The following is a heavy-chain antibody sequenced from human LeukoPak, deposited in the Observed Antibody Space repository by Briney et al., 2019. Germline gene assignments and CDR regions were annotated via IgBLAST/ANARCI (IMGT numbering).Heavy chain of an antibody. CDR1: GFTFSSYG. Sequence: GGSLRLSCAVSGFTFSSYGMSWVRQAPGKGLEWVSAISGSGGSTYYADSVKGRFTISRDNSKNTLYLQMNSLRAEDTAVYYCAKTGGYSYDESFDYWGQGTLVTVSS. CDR2: ISGSGGST. CDR3: AKTGGYSYDESFDY. V-gene: IGHV3-23*01. J-gene: IGHJ4*02. D-gene: IGHD5-18*01.